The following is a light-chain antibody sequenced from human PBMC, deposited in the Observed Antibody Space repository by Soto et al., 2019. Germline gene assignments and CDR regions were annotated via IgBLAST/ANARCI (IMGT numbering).Light chain of an antibody. V-gene: IGKV1-27*01. J-gene: IGKJ4*02. CDR1: QGISKY. CDR2: AAS. Sequence: DIQMTQSPSSLSASVGDRVTITCRASQGISKYLAWYQQKPGKVPKLLIYAASTLQSGVPSRFSGSGSGTDFTLPISSLPPEDVATYYCQKYNSAPLTFGGGTKVEIK. CDR3: QKYNSAPLT.